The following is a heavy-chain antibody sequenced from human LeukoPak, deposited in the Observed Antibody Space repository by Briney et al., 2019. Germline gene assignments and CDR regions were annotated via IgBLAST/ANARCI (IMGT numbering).Heavy chain of an antibody. J-gene: IGHJ6*03. CDR1: GFTFSSYA. CDR2: ISSSGSTI. D-gene: IGHD3-10*01. V-gene: IGHV3-48*03. Sequence: GGSLRLSCAASGFTFSSYAVHWVRQAPGKGLEWVSYISSSGSTIYYADSVKGRFTISRDNAKNSLYLQMNSLRAEDTAVYYCARDQYGSGDGYYMDVWGKGTTVTISS. CDR3: ARDQYGSGDGYYMDV.